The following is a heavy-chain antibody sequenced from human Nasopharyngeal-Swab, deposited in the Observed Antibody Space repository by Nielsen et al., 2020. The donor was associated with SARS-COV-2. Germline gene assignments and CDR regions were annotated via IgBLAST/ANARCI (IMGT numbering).Heavy chain of an antibody. V-gene: IGHV4-34*01. Sequence: SATLSLTCAVYGGSCSGYYWSWIRQPPGKGLEWLGEVNHSGSTNYNPSLKRRVTISVDTSKNQFSLKLSSVTAADTAVYYCARGRYYDILTGYYYFDYWGQGTLVTVSS. CDR1: GGSCSGYY. J-gene: IGHJ4*02. CDR3: ARGRYYDILTGYYYFDY. CDR2: VNHSGST. D-gene: IGHD3-9*01.